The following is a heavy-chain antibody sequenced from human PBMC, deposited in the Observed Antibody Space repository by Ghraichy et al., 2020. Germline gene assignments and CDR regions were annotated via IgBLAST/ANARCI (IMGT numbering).Heavy chain of an antibody. J-gene: IGHJ3*02. V-gene: IGHV3-30*03. CDR1: GFTFSSYG. D-gene: IGHD3-22*01. CDR2: ISYDGSNK. CDR3: ATAYYYDSSGYNHPPGYAFDI. Sequence: GESLNISCAASGFTFSSYGMHWVRQAPGKGLEWVAVISYDGSNKYYADSVKGRFTISRDNSKNTLYLQMNSLRAEDTAVYYCATAYYYDSSGYNHPPGYAFDIWGQGTMVTVSS.